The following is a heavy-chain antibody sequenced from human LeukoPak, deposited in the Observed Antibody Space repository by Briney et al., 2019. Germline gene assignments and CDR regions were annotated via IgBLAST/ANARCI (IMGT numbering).Heavy chain of an antibody. D-gene: IGHD2-2*02. V-gene: IGHV4-31*03. CDR3: ARYCSSTNCYKGGFDP. Sequence: SETLSLTCTVSGGSISSGGCYWSWIRQHPGKGLEWIGYIYYSGSTYSNPSLKSRVTISVDTSKNQLSLNLSSVTAADTAVYYCARYCSSTNCYKGGFDPWGQGTLVTVSS. CDR1: GGSISSGGCY. J-gene: IGHJ5*02. CDR2: IYYSGST.